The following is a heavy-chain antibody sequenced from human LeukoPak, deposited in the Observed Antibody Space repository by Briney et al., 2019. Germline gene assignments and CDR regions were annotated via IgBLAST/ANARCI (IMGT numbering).Heavy chain of an antibody. Sequence: SETLSLTCTVSGGSISSSGYYWSWIRQPPGKGLEWIGTIYYSGSTYYNPSLKSRLTISVDTSKNHFSLKLSSVTAADTAVYYCARQRGGGYWYFDLWGRGTLVTVSS. CDR3: ARQRGGGYWYFDL. V-gene: IGHV4-39*01. CDR2: IYYSGST. J-gene: IGHJ2*01. CDR1: GGSISSSGYY.